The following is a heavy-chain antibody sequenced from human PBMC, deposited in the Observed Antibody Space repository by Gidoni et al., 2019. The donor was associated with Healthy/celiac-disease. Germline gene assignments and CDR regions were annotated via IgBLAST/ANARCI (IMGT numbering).Heavy chain of an antibody. D-gene: IGHD3-22*01. CDR2: ISSSSSTI. Sequence: EVQLVESGGGLVQPGGSLRRSCAASGCTFSSYSMNWVRQAPGKGLEWVSYISSSSSTIYYADSVKGRFTISRDNAKNSLYLQMNSLRAEDTAVYYCARVEDSSGYYRKWGQGTLVTVSS. CDR3: ARVEDSSGYYRK. V-gene: IGHV3-48*04. CDR1: GCTFSSYS. J-gene: IGHJ4*02.